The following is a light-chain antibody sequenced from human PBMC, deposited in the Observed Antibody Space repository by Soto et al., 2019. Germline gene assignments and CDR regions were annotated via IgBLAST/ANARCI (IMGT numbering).Light chain of an antibody. V-gene: IGKV1-39*01. J-gene: IGKJ1*01. CDR2: AAS. Sequence: TQSPATLSASVRDRVTITCRASQSISTYVNWYQQKPGKAPSLLIYAASSLQSGVPSRFSGSGSGTDFTLTISRLEPEDFAVYYCQQYGSSPQTFGQGTKVDIK. CDR1: QSISTY. CDR3: QQYGSSPQT.